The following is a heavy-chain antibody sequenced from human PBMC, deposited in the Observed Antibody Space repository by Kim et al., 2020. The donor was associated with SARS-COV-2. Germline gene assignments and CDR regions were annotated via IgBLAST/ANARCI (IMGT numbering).Heavy chain of an antibody. CDR3: ARDGPRYSYGYAYYYGMDV. J-gene: IGHJ6*02. D-gene: IGHD5-18*01. V-gene: IGHV3-48*03. Sequence: GRFTISRDNAKNSLYLQMNSLRAEDTAVYYCARDGPRYSYGYAYYYGMDVWGQGTTVTVSS.